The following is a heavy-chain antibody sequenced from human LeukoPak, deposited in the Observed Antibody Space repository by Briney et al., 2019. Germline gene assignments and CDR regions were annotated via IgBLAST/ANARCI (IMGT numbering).Heavy chain of an antibody. CDR1: GFTFSTYA. D-gene: IGHD3-16*02. V-gene: IGHV3-23*01. CDR3: AKYRLSGRRDYDY. CDR2: IGTTAGDT. J-gene: IGHJ4*02. Sequence: GGSLRLSCAASGFTFSTYAMTWVRQAPGKGLEWVSIIGTTAGDTYYADSVKGRLTVSRDNSKNTLYLQMSSLRAEDTAVYYCAKYRLSGRRDYDYWGQGILVTVSS.